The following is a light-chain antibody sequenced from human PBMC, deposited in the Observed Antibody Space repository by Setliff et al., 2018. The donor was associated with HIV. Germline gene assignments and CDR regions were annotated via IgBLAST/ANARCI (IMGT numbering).Light chain of an antibody. J-gene: IGLJ1*01. Sequence: QSALTQPPSASGSPGQSVTISCTGTSSDVGGYDYVSWYQQHPGKAPKLMIYEVSQRPSGVPDRFTGSKSGNTASLTVSGLQPEDEADYYCSSYAGSTNVFGTGTKATVL. CDR1: SSDVGGYDY. CDR2: EVS. V-gene: IGLV2-8*01. CDR3: SSYAGSTNV.